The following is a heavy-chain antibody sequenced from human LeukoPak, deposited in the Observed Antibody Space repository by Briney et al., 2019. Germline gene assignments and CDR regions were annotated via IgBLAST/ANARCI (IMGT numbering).Heavy chain of an antibody. D-gene: IGHD3-3*01. CDR1: GFTFSSYA. J-gene: IGHJ6*03. V-gene: IGHV3-7*01. Sequence: GGSLRLSCAASGFTFSSYAMSWVRQAPGKGLEWVANIKEDGSEEYYVDSVKGRLTISRDNAKNSLYLQMNSLRAEDTAVYYCARVTTIFGVLKYYYYMDVWGKGTTVTVSS. CDR2: IKEDGSEE. CDR3: ARVTTIFGVLKYYYYMDV.